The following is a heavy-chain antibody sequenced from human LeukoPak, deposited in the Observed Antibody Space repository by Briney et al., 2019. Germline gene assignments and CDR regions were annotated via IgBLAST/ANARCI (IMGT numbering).Heavy chain of an antibody. V-gene: IGHV3-23*01. CDR2: ICGSASGT. D-gene: IGHD2-15*01. CDR3: AKGGDGSYYSRADC. CDR1: GFTFSSYT. Sequence: GGSLRLSCAASGFTFSSYTMSWVRQAPGKGLEWVSPICGSASGTFYADSVKGRFTISRDNSKNTLYLQMNSLRAEDTAVYYCAKGGDGSYYSRADCWGQGTLVTVSS. J-gene: IGHJ4*02.